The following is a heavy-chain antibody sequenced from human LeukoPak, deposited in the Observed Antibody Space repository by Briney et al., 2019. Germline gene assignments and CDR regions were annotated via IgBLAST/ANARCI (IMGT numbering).Heavy chain of an antibody. CDR1: GGSISSYY. D-gene: IGHD2-21*02. CDR3: ARVCGGDCYPLGFDP. CDR2: IYYSGST. V-gene: IGHV4-59*01. Sequence: SETLSLTCSVSGGSISSYYWSWIRQPPGKGLEWIGYIYYSGSTNYNPSLKSRVTISVDTSKNKFSLKLRSVTAADTAVYYCARVCGGDCYPLGFDPWGQGTLVTVSS. J-gene: IGHJ5*02.